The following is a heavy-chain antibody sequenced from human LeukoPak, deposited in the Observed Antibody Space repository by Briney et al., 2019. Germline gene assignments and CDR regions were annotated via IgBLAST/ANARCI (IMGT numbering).Heavy chain of an antibody. Sequence: ASVKVSCKASGYTFTGYYMHWVRQAPGQGLEWMGWINPISGGTNYAQKFQGRVTMTRDTSISTAYMELSRLRSDDTAVYYCARDLPDYYDSSFPDYWGQGTLVTVSS. CDR3: ARDLPDYYDSSFPDY. J-gene: IGHJ4*02. CDR1: GYTFTGYY. D-gene: IGHD3-22*01. CDR2: INPISGGT. V-gene: IGHV1-2*02.